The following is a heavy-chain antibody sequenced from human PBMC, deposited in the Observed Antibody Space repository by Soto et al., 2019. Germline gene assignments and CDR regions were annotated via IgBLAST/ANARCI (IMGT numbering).Heavy chain of an antibody. D-gene: IGHD2-15*01. J-gene: IGHJ4*02. CDR2: ISGSGGST. CDR3: VKGTVAARGLYFDY. CDR1: GFTFRSCS. Sequence: GGSLRLSCAASGFTFRSCSISWVRQAPGKGLEWVSTISGSGGSTYYADSVKGRFTISRDNSKNTLYLQMNSLRAEDTAVYYCVKGTVAARGLYFDYWGQGTRVTVSS. V-gene: IGHV3-23*01.